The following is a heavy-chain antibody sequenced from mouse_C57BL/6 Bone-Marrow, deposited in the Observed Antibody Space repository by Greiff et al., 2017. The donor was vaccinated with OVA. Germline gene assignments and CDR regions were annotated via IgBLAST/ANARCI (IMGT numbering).Heavy chain of an antibody. D-gene: IGHD2-4*01. J-gene: IGHJ2*01. Sequence: EVNVVEPGGGFVKPGASLKLSCAASGFTFSDYGLHWVRQAPEKGLEWVAYISSGSSTINYADTVKGTFTISRDNAKNTLFLQMTSLRSEHTAMYYCARLYYDYDAVYYFDYWGQGTTLTVSS. V-gene: IGHV5-17*01. CDR1: GFTFSDYG. CDR3: ARLYYDYDAVYYFDY. CDR2: ISSGSSTI.